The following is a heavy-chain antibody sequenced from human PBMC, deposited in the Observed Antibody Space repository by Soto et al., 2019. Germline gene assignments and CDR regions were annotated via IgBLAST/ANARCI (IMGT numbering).Heavy chain of an antibody. D-gene: IGHD2-15*01. CDR1: GDSISISSYY. CDR3: ASTKDETLYFDY. J-gene: IGHJ4*02. V-gene: IGHV4-39*01. Sequence: QLQLQESGPGLVKPSETLSLTCSVSGDSISISSYYLGWVRQPPGKGLEWIGSIHYSGSTHYNPALQSRVTISGDVSKKQFSLTLGSVTAADTAMYYCASTKDETLYFDYWGQGNLVTVSS. CDR2: IHYSGST.